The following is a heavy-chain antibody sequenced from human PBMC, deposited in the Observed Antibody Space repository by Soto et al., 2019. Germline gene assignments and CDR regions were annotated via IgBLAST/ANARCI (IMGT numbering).Heavy chain of an antibody. J-gene: IGHJ4*01. CDR3: AKDRRITMVRGVLRAFDS. Sequence: PGGSLTLSCAASGFTFSNYPIVFVRHSPFKWLEWVSGISGSGETPYYADSVKGRFTISRDNYKNMLYLQMNSLRAEDTAVYYCAKDRRITMVRGVLRAFDSWGQGNLVTVSS. D-gene: IGHD3-10*01. V-gene: IGHV3-23*01. CDR2: ISGSGETP. CDR1: GFTFSNYP.